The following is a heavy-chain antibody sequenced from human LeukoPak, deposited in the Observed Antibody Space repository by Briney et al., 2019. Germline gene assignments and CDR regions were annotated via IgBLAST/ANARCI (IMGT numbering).Heavy chain of an antibody. J-gene: IGHJ6*03. CDR2: IRYDGSNK. D-gene: IGHD2-15*01. V-gene: IGHV3-30*02. Sequence: PGGSLRLSCAASGFTFSRYGMHWVRQAPGKGLEWVAFIRYDGSNKYYADSVKGRFTISRDNSKNTLYLQMNSLRAEDTAVYYCAKDGYCSGGSCYSGWYYYYYVDVWGKGTTVTVSS. CDR1: GFTFSRYG. CDR3: AKDGYCSGGSCYSGWYYYYYVDV.